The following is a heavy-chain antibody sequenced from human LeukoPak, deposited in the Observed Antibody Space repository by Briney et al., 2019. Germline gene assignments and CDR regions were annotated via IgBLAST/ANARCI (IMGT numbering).Heavy chain of an antibody. CDR1: GGSFSGYY. J-gene: IGHJ4*02. CDR2: INHSGST. Sequence: SETLSLTCAVYGGSFSGYYWSWIRQPPGKGLEWIGEINHSGSTNYNPSLKSRVTISIDTSNNQFSLKLSSVTAADTAVYYCAKYQARTMFDFWGQGTLVTVSS. CDR3: AKYQARTMFDF. V-gene: IGHV4-34*01. D-gene: IGHD1-1*01.